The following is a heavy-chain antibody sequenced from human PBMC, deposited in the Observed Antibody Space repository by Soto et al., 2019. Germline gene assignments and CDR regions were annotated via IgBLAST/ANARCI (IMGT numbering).Heavy chain of an antibody. J-gene: IGHJ4*02. CDR2: ISWNSGSI. V-gene: IGHV3-9*01. CDR1: GFTFDDYA. Sequence: EVQLVESGGGLVQPGRSLRLSCAAFGFTFDDYAMHWVRQAPGKGLEWVSGISWNSGSIGYADSVKGRFTISRDNAKNSLYLQMNSLRAEDTALYYCAKDSMITFGGVIGAFDYWGQGTLVTVSS. CDR3: AKDSMITFGGVIGAFDY. D-gene: IGHD3-16*02.